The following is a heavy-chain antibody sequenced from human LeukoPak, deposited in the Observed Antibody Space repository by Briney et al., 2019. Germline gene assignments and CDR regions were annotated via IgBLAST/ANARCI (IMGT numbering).Heavy chain of an antibody. D-gene: IGHD4-17*01. V-gene: IGHV1-69*05. CDR2: IIPIFGTA. CDR1: GYTFTGYY. Sequence: SVKVSCKASGYTFTGYYMHWVRQAPGQGLEWMGRIIPIFGTANYAQKFQGRVTITTDESTSTAYMELSSLRSEDTAVYYCAREDYGDRTFDYWGQGTLVTVSS. CDR3: AREDYGDRTFDY. J-gene: IGHJ4*02.